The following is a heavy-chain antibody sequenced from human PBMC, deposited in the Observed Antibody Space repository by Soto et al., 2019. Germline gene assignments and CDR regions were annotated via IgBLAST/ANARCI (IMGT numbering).Heavy chain of an antibody. CDR3: ARDSGPKAAAGKYYYYGMDV. V-gene: IGHV3-21*01. Sequence: GGSLRLSCAASGFTFSSYSMNWVRQAPGKGLEWVSSISSSSSYIYYADSVKGRFTISRDNAKNSLYLQMNRLRAEDTAVYYCARDSGPKAAAGKYYYYGMDVWGQGTTVTVSS. CDR2: ISSSSSYI. D-gene: IGHD6-13*01. J-gene: IGHJ6*02. CDR1: GFTFSSYS.